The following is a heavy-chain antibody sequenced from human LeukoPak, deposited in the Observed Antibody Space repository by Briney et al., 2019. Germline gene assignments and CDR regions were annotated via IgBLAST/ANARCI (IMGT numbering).Heavy chain of an antibody. D-gene: IGHD3-9*01. CDR1: GFTFSSYA. CDR3: ARAPGDSSGYH. J-gene: IGHJ4*02. CDR2: ISGSGGST. V-gene: IGHV3-23*01. Sequence: GGSLRLSCAASGFTFSSYAVSWVRQAPGKGLEWVSSISGSGGSTYSADSVKGRFTISRDNAKNSLFLQMNSLRAEDTAVYYCARAPGDSSGYHWGQGTLVTVSS.